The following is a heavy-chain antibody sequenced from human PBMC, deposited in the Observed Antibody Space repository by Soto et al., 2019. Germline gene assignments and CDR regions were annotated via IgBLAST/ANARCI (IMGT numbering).Heavy chain of an antibody. CDR1: GFSFNTYA. D-gene: IGHD2-15*01. CDR2: VSASGGST. CDR3: AKTMGDCSGGSCYGAYSMDV. V-gene: IGHV3-23*01. J-gene: IGHJ6*02. Sequence: EVQLLESGGGLVQPGGSLRLSCAASGFSFNTYAMSWVRQARGKGPEWVSTVSASGGSTYSADSVKGRFTISRDNSKNTVHLQMNSLRAEETAVYYCAKTMGDCSGGSCYGAYSMDVWGQGITVTVSS.